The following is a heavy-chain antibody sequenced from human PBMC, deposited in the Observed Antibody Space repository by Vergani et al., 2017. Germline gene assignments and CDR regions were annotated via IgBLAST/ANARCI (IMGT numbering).Heavy chain of an antibody. CDR3: AKDMGGYDCGPLDY. CDR2: ISWNSGSI. Sequence: EVQLVESGGGLVQPGRSLRLSCAASGFTFEDYAMHWVRQAPGEGLEWVSGISWNSGSIGYADSVKGRFTISRDNAKNSLYLQMNSLRAEDMALYYCAKDMGGYDCGPLDYWGQGTLVTVSS. D-gene: IGHD5-12*01. V-gene: IGHV3-9*03. J-gene: IGHJ4*02. CDR1: GFTFEDYA.